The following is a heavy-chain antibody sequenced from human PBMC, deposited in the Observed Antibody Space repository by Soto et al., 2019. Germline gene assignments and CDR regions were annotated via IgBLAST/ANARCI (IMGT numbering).Heavy chain of an antibody. CDR2: IYYSGST. V-gene: IGHV4-59*08. CDR1: GGSISSYY. J-gene: IGHJ4*02. CDR3: ARRYGYSFDY. Sequence: PSETLSLTCTVSGGSISSYYWSWIRQPPGKGLEWIGYIYYSGSTNYNPSLKSRVTISVDTSKNQFSLKPSSVTAADTAVYYCARRYGYSFDYWGQGTLVTVS. D-gene: IGHD1-1*01.